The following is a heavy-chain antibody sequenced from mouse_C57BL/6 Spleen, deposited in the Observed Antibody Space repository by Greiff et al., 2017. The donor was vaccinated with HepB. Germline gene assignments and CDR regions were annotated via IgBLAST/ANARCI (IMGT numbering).Heavy chain of an antibody. D-gene: IGHD2-10*02. J-gene: IGHJ1*03. CDR3: AGAVYGRRYWDFDV. CDR1: GYTFTSYW. Sequence: VQLQQSGTELVKPGASVKLSCKASGYTFTSYWMHWVKQRPGQGLEWIGNINPSNGGTNYNEKFKSKATLTVDKSSSTAYMQLSSLTSEDSAVYYGAGAVYGRRYWDFDVWGTGTTVTVSS. CDR2: INPSNGGT. V-gene: IGHV1-53*01.